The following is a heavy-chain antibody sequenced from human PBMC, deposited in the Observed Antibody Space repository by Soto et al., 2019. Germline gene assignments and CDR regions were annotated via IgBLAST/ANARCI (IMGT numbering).Heavy chain of an antibody. D-gene: IGHD1-26*01. V-gene: IGHV1-18*01. J-gene: IGHJ4*02. Sequence: ASVKVSCEASGDSFTSYGISWVRQAPGQGLEWMGWISAYNGNTNYAQKLQGRVTMTTDTSTSTAYMELRSLRSDDTAVYYCARDVRGGNFDYWGQGTLVTVSS. CDR3: ARDVRGGNFDY. CDR2: ISAYNGNT. CDR1: GDSFTSYG.